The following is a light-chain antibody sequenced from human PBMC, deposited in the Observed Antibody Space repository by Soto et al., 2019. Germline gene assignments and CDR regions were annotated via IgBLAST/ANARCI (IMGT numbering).Light chain of an antibody. V-gene: IGLV1-40*01. CDR1: SSDIGAGYD. J-gene: IGLJ1*01. CDR2: RNN. Sequence: QSVLTQPPSVSGAPGQRVTLSCTGSSSDIGAGYDVHWYQQFPGTAPKLLIYRNNNRPSGVPDRFSGSKSGTSASLAITGLQAEVEADYYCQSYDSSLTNSVFGTGTKLTVL. CDR3: QSYDSSLTNSV.